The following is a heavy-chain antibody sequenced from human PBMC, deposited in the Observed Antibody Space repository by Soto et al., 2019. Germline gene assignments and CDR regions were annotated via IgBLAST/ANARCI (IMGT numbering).Heavy chain of an antibody. CDR3: ARGLGSGWENYFDY. D-gene: IGHD6-19*01. CDR2: INPSGGST. CDR1: GYTFTSYY. J-gene: IGHJ4*02. V-gene: IGHV1-46*01. Sequence: ASVKVSCKASGYTFTSYYIHWVRQAPGQGLEWMGIINPSGGSTSYAQKFQGRVTMTRDASTSTVYMALSSLRSEDTAVYYCARGLGSGWENYFDYWGQGTLVTAPQ.